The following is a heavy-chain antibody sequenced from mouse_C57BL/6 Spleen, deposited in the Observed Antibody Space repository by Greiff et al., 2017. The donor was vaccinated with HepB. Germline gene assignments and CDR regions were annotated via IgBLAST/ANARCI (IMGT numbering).Heavy chain of an antibody. D-gene: IGHD3-2*02. J-gene: IGHJ3*01. CDR1: GYTFTSYW. CDR2: IDPSDSYT. Sequence: QVQLQQPGAELVKPGASVKLSCKASGYTFTSYWMQRVKQRPGQGLEWIGEIDPSDSYTNYNQKFKGKATLTVDTSSSTAYMQLSSLTSEDSAVYYCARIDSSGLFAYWGQGTLVTVSA. CDR3: ARIDSSGLFAY. V-gene: IGHV1-50*01.